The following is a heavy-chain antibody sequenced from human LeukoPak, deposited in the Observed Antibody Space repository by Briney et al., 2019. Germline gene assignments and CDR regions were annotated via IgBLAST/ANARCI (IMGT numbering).Heavy chain of an antibody. CDR3: ARIGRRDGYNLVRDYAFYI. J-gene: IGHJ3*02. CDR1: GYSFTSYW. CDR2: IYPGDSDT. Sequence: GESLKISCKGSGYSFTSYWIGWVRQMPGKGLEWMGIIYPGDSDTRYSPSFQGQVTISADKSISTAYLQWSSLKASDTAMYYFARIGRRDGYNLVRDYAFYIWGQGTIVTGSS. D-gene: IGHD5-24*01. V-gene: IGHV5-51*01.